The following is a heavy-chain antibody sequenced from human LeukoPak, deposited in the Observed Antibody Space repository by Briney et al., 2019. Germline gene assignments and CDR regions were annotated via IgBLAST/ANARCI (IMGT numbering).Heavy chain of an antibody. V-gene: IGHV1-46*01. Sequence: ASVKVSCKASGYTFTNYYMHWVRQAPGQGLEWMGIINPSGGRTSYAQKFQGRVTVTRDMSTSTVYMELSSLRSEDTAVYYCARGPGEGGSSGYYYGKPEDPAEYYFDYWGQGTLVTVSS. D-gene: IGHD3-22*01. CDR2: INPSGGRT. J-gene: IGHJ4*02. CDR3: ARGPGEGGSSGYYYGKPEDPAEYYFDY. CDR1: GYTFTNYY.